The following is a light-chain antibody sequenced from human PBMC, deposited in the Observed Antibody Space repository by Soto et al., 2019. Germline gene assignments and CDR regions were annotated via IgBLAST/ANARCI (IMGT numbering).Light chain of an antibody. CDR2: STY. J-gene: IGKJ1*01. CDR1: QDIGND. V-gene: IGKV1-17*01. Sequence: DIQMTQYPSSLSASVGDRVTISCRASQDIGNDLGWYQQKPGKAPKRLIYSTYSLQTGVPSRFSGSGSGTDFSLIISPLQPEDSATYFCLQHNSYPRTFGQRGKV. CDR3: LQHNSYPRT.